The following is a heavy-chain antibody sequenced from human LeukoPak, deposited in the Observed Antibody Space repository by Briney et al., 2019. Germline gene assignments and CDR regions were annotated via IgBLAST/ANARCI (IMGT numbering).Heavy chain of an antibody. D-gene: IGHD1-14*01. CDR3: ARHVGLSHDGRDKKNSQPPQRKETGNWFDP. CDR2: FYSSGNT. V-gene: IGHV4-59*08. J-gene: IGHJ5*02. Sequence: SETLSLTCSVSGGYVSTHYWSWIRQPPGKGLEWIGYFYSSGNTEYNPSLKSRVTISVDTSKNQFSLKLSSVTAADTAVYYCARHVGLSHDGRDKKNSQPPQRKETGNWFDPWGEGTLVTVSS. CDR1: GGYVSTHY.